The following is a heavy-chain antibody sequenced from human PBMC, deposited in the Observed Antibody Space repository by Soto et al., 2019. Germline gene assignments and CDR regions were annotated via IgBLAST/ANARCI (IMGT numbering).Heavy chain of an antibody. CDR2: ISYDGSNK. CDR1: GFTFSSYG. V-gene: IGHV3-30*18. CDR3: AKDRISITIFGVVPAGFDY. J-gene: IGHJ4*02. D-gene: IGHD3-3*01. Sequence: GGSLRLSCAASGFTFSSYGMHWVRQAPGKGLEWVAVISYDGSNKYYADSVKGRFTISRDNSKNTLYLQMNSLRAEDTAVYYCAKDRISITIFGVVPAGFDYWGQGTLVTVSS.